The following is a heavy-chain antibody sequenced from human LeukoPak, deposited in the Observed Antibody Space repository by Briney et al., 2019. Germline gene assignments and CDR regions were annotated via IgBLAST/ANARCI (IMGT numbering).Heavy chain of an antibody. D-gene: IGHD2/OR15-2a*01. CDR3: ARKEAYVIDAFDI. CDR1: GGSISSSSYY. CDR2: IYYSGST. J-gene: IGHJ3*02. Sequence: PSETLSLTCTVSGGSISSSSYYWGWIRQPPGKGLEWIGSIYYSGSTYYNPSLKSRVTISVDTSKNQFSLKLSSVTAADTAVYYCARKEAYVIDAFDIWGQGTMVTVSS. V-gene: IGHV4-39*07.